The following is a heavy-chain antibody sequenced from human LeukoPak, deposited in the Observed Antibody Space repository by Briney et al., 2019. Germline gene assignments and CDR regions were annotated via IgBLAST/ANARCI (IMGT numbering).Heavy chain of an antibody. CDR3: ARLGGFPWAAFDI. CDR1: GGSISSSSYY. CDR2: IYYSGST. J-gene: IGHJ3*02. V-gene: IGHV4-39*01. Sequence: SETLSLTCTVSGGSISSSSYYWGWIRQPPGKGLEWIGSIYYSGSTYYNPSLKSRVTISVDTSKNQFSLKLSSVTAADTAVYYCARLGGFPWAAFDIWGQGTMVTVSS. D-gene: IGHD2-21*01.